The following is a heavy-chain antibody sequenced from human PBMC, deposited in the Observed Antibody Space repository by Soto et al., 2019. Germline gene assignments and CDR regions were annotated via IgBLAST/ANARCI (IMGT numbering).Heavy chain of an antibody. D-gene: IGHD3-3*02. J-gene: IGHJ5*01. V-gene: IGHV4-30-4*01. CDR3: AAVLGDSTVLYLDS. CDR1: GDSIRSRDYY. Sequence: PSETLSLTCTVSGDSIRSRDYYWSWIRQAPGKGLEWIGYIYYNGNTYFNPSLKSRVTLSVDTSTNQFSLKLNSVTAADTAVYYGAAVLGDSTVLYLDSWGPGTLVTVSS. CDR2: IYYNGNT.